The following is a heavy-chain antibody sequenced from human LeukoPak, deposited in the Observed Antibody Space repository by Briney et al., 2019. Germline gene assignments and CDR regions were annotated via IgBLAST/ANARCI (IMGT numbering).Heavy chain of an antibody. D-gene: IGHD4-17*01. J-gene: IGHJ4*02. CDR3: ARERTTVTTWGYFDY. CDR2: IIPLFGTP. V-gene: IGHV1-69*05. CDR1: GGSFNDYA. Sequence: GASVKVSCKASGGSFNDYAFSWMRQAPGQGLEWMGGIIPLFGTPIYAQQFQGRFTITTDESTSTAYMELSSLTSEDTAVYFCARERTTVTTWGYFDYWGQGTLVTVSS.